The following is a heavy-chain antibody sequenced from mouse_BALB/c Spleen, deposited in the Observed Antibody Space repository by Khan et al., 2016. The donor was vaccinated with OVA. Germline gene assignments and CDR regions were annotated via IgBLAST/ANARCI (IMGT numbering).Heavy chain of an antibody. Sequence: EVQLQESGPGLVKPSQSLSLTCTVTGYSITSDYAWNWIRQFPGNKLEWMGYISYSGRTSYNPSPNSRISITRDPSKKQFFLQLNSVTTEDPAPYYGARSVTITTVVATGFDYWGQGTTLTVSS. D-gene: IGHD1-1*01. CDR2: ISYSGRT. CDR1: GYSITSDYA. J-gene: IGHJ2*01. V-gene: IGHV3-2*02. CDR3: ARSVTITTVVATGFDY.